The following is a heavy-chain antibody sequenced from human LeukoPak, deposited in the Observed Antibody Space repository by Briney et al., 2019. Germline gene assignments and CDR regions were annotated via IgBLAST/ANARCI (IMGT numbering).Heavy chain of an antibody. Sequence: SQTLSLTCTVSGGSISSGSYYWSWIRQPAGKGLEWIGRIYTSGSTNYNPSLKSRVTISVDTSKNQLSLKLSSVTAADTAVYYCARGEWEGAFDIWGQGTMVTVSS. D-gene: IGHD1-26*01. CDR1: GGSISSGSYY. CDR2: IYTSGST. J-gene: IGHJ3*02. CDR3: ARGEWEGAFDI. V-gene: IGHV4-61*02.